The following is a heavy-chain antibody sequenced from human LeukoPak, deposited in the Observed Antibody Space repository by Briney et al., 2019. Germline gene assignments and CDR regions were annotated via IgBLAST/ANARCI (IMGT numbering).Heavy chain of an antibody. CDR2: MNPNSGNT. V-gene: IGHV1-8*01. J-gene: IGHJ6*03. Sequence: ASVKVSCKASGYTFTSYDINWVRQATGQGLEWMGWMNPNSGNTGYAQKFQGRVTMTRNTSISTAYMELSSLRSEDTAVYYCARATTVTRVAYYYYYYMDVWGKGTTVTISS. D-gene: IGHD4-17*01. CDR1: GYTFTSYD. CDR3: ARATTVTRVAYYYYYYMDV.